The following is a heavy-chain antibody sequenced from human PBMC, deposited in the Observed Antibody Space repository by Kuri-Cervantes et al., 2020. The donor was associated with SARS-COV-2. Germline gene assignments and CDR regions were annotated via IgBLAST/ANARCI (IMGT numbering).Heavy chain of an antibody. CDR2: IGTAGDT. J-gene: IGHJ6*03. D-gene: IGHD4-11*01. CDR1: GFTFSSYD. V-gene: IGHV3-13*01. CDR3: AGGGTTAGYYYYMDV. Sequence: GGSLRLSCAASGFTFSSYDMHWVRQATGKGLEWVSAIGTAGDTYYPGSVKGRFTISRENAKNSLYLQMNSLRAGDTAVYYCAGGGTTAGYYYYMDVWGKGTTVTVSS.